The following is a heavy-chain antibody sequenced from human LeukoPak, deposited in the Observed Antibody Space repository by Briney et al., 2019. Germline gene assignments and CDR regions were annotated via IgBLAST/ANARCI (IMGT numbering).Heavy chain of an antibody. CDR3: ARQTLNSSGWYFRQYYFDY. D-gene: IGHD6-19*01. J-gene: IGHJ4*02. Sequence: SETLSLTCTVSGGSISSSSYYWGWIRQPPGKGLEWIGSIYYSGSTYYNPSLKSRVTISVDTSKNQFSLKLSSVTAADTAVYYCARQTLNSSGWYFRQYYFDYWGQGTLVTVSS. V-gene: IGHV4-39*01. CDR1: GGSISSSSYY. CDR2: IYYSGST.